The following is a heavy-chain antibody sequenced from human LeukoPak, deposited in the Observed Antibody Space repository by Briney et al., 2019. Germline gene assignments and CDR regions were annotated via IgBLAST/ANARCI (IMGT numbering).Heavy chain of an antibody. Sequence: SETLSLTCTVSGGSISNYYWNWLRQPPGKGLEWIGYIYYSGSTNYNPSLQSRVTISVDTSKNQFSLKLSSVTAADTAVYYCARSRCSYGHIDYWGQGTLVTVSS. D-gene: IGHD5-18*01. CDR1: GGSISNYY. CDR3: ARSRCSYGHIDY. J-gene: IGHJ4*02. CDR2: IYYSGST. V-gene: IGHV4-59*01.